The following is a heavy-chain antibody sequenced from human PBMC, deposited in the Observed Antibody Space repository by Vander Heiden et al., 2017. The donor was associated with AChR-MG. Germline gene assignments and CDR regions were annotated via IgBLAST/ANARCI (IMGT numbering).Heavy chain of an antibody. CDR2: IRSKANSYAT. V-gene: IGHV3-73*02. CDR3: TRLSSPMRTYGMDV. D-gene: IGHD6-13*01. J-gene: IGHJ6*02. CDR1: GFTFSGSA. Sequence: EVQLVESGGGLVQPGGSLKLSCAASGFTFSGSAMHWVRQASGKGLEWVGRIRSKANSYATAYAASVKGRFTISRDDSKNTAYLQMNSLKTEDTAVYYCTRLSSPMRTYGMDVWGQGTTVTVSS.